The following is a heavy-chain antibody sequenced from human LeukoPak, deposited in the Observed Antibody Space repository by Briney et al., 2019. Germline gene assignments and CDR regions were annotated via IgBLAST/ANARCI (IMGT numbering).Heavy chain of an antibody. CDR2: INHSGST. J-gene: IGHJ6*03. CDR3: ARVPSGGPSPYYHYYYYMDV. CDR1: GGSFSGYY. D-gene: IGHD4-23*01. Sequence: PSETLSLTCAVYGGSFSGYYWSWIRQPPGKGLEWIGEINHSGSTNYNPSLKSRVTISVDTSKNQFSLKLSSVTAADTAVYYCARVPSGGPSPYYHYYYYMDVWGKGTTVTVSS. V-gene: IGHV4-34*01.